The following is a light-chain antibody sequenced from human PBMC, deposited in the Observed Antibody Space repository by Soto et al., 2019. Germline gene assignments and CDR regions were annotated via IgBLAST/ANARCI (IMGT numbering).Light chain of an antibody. CDR1: QSVSSSY. CDR2: GAS. CDR3: QQYGSSPRT. V-gene: IGKV3-20*01. J-gene: IGKJ3*01. Sequence: EIVLTQSPATLSLSPGERATLSCRASQSVSSSYLAWYQQKPGQAPRLLIYGASSRATGIPDRFSGSGSGTDFTLTISRPEHEDFAVYYCQQYGSSPRTFGPGTKVAIK.